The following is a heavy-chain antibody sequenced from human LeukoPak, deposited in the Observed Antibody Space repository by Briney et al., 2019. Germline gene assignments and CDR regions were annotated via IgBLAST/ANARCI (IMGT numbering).Heavy chain of an antibody. V-gene: IGHV3-64*01. Sequence: PGGSLILSSSASGPPFSAYAMYWIRQAPGKGLEFVSGIHGNGGNTLYANSVKGRFTISRDNSKNTLYLQMGSLRGEDMSVYYCARAQTRATSYYFDDWGQGTLVTVSS. J-gene: IGHJ4*02. CDR2: IHGNGGNT. CDR3: ARAQTRATSYYFDD. D-gene: IGHD1-26*01. CDR1: GPPFSAYA.